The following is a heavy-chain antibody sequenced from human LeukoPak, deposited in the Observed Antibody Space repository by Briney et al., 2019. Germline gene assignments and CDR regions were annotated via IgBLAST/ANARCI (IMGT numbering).Heavy chain of an antibody. D-gene: IGHD6-13*01. J-gene: IGHJ4*02. Sequence: QSGGSLRLSCAASGFTFSSYEMNWVRQAPGKGLEGVSYISSSGSTIYYADSVKGRFTISRDNAKNSLYLQMNSLRAEDTAVYYCARVSRIAAAEPFDYWGQGTLVTVSS. CDR1: GFTFSSYE. V-gene: IGHV3-48*03. CDR3: ARVSRIAAAEPFDY. CDR2: ISSSGSTI.